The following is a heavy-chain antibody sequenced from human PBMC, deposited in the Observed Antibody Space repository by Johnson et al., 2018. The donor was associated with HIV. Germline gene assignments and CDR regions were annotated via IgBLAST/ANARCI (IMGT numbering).Heavy chain of an antibody. CDR1: GFTFSDYY. CDR2: IYSGGST. CDR3: ARDGCDDSGGYYWGAFDI. J-gene: IGHJ3*02. Sequence: QLVESGGGLVQPGGSLRLPCAASGFTFSDYYMTWVRQAPGKGLEWVSVIYSGGSTYYADSVKGRFTISRDNSKNTLYLQMNSLRAEDTAVYYCARDGCDDSGGYYWGAFDIWGHGTMVTVSS. V-gene: IGHV3-66*01. D-gene: IGHD3-22*01.